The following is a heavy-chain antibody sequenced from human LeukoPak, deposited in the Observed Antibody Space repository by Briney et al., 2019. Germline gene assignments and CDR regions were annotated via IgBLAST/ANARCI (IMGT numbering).Heavy chain of an antibody. Sequence: PGGSLRLSCAASGFTFSSYAMSWVRQAPGKGLEWVSAISGSGGSTYYADSVKGRFTIFRDNSKNTLYLQMNSLRAEDTAVYYCAKRDSSGWYPFDYWGQGTLVTVSS. CDR3: AKRDSSGWYPFDY. CDR2: ISGSGGST. J-gene: IGHJ4*02. CDR1: GFTFSSYA. V-gene: IGHV3-23*01. D-gene: IGHD6-19*01.